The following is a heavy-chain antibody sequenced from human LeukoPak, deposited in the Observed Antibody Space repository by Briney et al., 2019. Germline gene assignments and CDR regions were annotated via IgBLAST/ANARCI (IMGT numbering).Heavy chain of an antibody. CDR1: GGSISSYY. J-gene: IGHJ3*02. V-gene: IGHV4-4*09. CDR2: IYTSGST. Sequence: PSETLSLTCTVSGGSISSYYWSWIRQPPGKGLEWIGYIYTSGSTNYNPSLKSRVTISVDTSKNQFSLKLSSVTAADTAVYYCARKYYYDSSGYYGAFDIWGQGTMVTVSS. CDR3: ARKYYYDSSGYYGAFDI. D-gene: IGHD3-22*01.